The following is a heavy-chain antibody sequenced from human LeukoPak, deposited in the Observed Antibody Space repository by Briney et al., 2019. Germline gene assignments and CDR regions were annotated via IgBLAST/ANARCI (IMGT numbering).Heavy chain of an antibody. CDR1: GGTFSSYA. V-gene: IGHV1-69*04. J-gene: IGHJ4*02. D-gene: IGHD6-13*01. CDR2: IIPILGIA. CDR3: ARDRLGSDSSSPQSVSFDY. Sequence: SVKVSCKASGGTFSSYAISWVRQAPGQGLEWMGRIIPILGIANYAQKFQGRVTITADKSTSTAYMELRSLRSDDTAVYYCARDRLGSDSSSPQSVSFDYWGQGTLVTVSS.